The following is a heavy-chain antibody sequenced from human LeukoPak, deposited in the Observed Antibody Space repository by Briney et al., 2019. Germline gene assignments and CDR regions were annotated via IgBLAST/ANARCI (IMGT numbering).Heavy chain of an antibody. Sequence: ASVKVSCKASGGTFSSYAIGWVRQAPGQGLEWMGRIIPILGIANYAQKFQGRVTITADKSTSTAYMELRSLRSDDTAVYYCARDDPWRDSSSFDYWGQGTLVTVSS. V-gene: IGHV1-69*04. J-gene: IGHJ4*02. CDR3: ARDDPWRDSSSFDY. CDR1: GGTFSSYA. D-gene: IGHD6-13*01. CDR2: IIPILGIA.